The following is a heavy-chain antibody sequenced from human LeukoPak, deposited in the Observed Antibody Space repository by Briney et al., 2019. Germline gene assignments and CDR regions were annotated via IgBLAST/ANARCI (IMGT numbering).Heavy chain of an antibody. J-gene: IGHJ4*02. CDR2: ISSSSSYI. CDR3: TRDDGSYSRSPGFDY. Sequence: GGSLRLSCTVSGFTVSSNSMSWVRQAPGKGLEWVSSISSSSSYIYYADSVKGRFTISRDNAKNSLYLQMNSLRAEDTALYYCTRDDGSYSRSPGFDYWGQGNLVTVSS. D-gene: IGHD1-26*01. CDR1: GFTVSSNS. V-gene: IGHV3-21*01.